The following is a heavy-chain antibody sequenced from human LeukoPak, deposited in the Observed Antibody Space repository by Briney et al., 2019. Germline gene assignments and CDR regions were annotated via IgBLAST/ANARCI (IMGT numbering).Heavy chain of an antibody. V-gene: IGHV1-46*01. CDR1: GYTFTSYY. D-gene: IGHD1-26*01. Sequence: GASVKVSWKASGYTFTSYYMHWVRQAPGQGLEWMGIINPSGGSTSYAQKFQGRVTMTRDTSTSTVYMELSSLRSEDTAVYYCARVGIVGAANPYFDYWGQGTLVTVSS. J-gene: IGHJ4*02. CDR3: ARVGIVGAANPYFDY. CDR2: INPSGGST.